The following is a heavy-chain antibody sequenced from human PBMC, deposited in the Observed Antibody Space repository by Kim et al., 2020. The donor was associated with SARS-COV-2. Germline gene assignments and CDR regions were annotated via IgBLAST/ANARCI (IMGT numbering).Heavy chain of an antibody. Sequence: SETLSLTCAVYGGSFSGYYWSWIRQPPGKGLEWIGEINHSGSTNYNQSLKSRVTISVDTSKNQFSLKLSSVTAADTAVYYCARGRILWFGELDYFVYWGQGTLVTVSS. J-gene: IGHJ4*02. CDR2: INHSGST. CDR3: ARGRILWFGELDYFVY. V-gene: IGHV4-34*01. CDR1: GGSFSGYY. D-gene: IGHD3-10*01.